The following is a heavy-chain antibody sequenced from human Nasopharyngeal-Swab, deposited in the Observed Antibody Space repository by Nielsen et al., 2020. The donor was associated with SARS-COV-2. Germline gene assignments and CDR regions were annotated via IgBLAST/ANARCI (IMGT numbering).Heavy chain of an antibody. V-gene: IGHV3-30*03. CDR3: ARGFTGWYGYYFDY. CDR2: ISYDGSNK. J-gene: IGHJ4*02. Sequence: WIRQPPGKGLEWVAVISYDGSNKYYADSVKGRFTISRDNSKNTLYLQMNSLRAEDTAVYYCARGFTGWYGYYFDYWGQGTLVTVSS. D-gene: IGHD6-19*01.